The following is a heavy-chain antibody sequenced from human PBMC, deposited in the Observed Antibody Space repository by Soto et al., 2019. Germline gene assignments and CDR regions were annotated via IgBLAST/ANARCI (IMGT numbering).Heavy chain of an antibody. Sequence: GGSLRLSCAASGFTVKNYQMNWVRQAPGKGLEWVSVIYSGGVTYYPDSVKGRFTTIRDTSKNTVYLQMNSLRADDTAMYYCARDPSTTGYYGLDVWGQGTTVTVSS. V-gene: IGHV3-53*01. J-gene: IGHJ6*02. CDR2: IYSGGVT. CDR1: GFTVKNYQ. CDR3: ARDPSTTGYYGLDV.